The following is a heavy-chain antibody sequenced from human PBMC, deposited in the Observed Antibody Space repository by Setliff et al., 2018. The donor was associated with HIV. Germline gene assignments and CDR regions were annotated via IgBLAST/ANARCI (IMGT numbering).Heavy chain of an antibody. Sequence: SETLSLTCAVYGGSFSAYYWSWIRQPPGKGLEWIGEVNHGGSFNYNPSLKTRVTISVDTSKNQFSLKLTSVTATDTAIYYCSREERGWTNRGAFDIWGQGTMVTVSS. CDR2: VNHGGSF. CDR1: GGSFSAYY. J-gene: IGHJ3*02. CDR3: SREERGWTNRGAFDI. V-gene: IGHV4-34*01. D-gene: IGHD6-19*01.